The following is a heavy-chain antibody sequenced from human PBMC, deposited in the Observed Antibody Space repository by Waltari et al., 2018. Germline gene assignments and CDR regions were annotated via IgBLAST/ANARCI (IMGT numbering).Heavy chain of an antibody. CDR3: AKDAFGNTYVDH. CDR2: IWFEGGQT. V-gene: IGHV3-33*06. CDR1: GLSISSYG. D-gene: IGHD3-10*01. Sequence: QAQLVESGGGVVQPGMSLRLSCTGTGLSISSYGMHWVRQAPGKGLGWVALIWFEGGQTYYADSVRGRFTISRDNSKNTLYLDMNSLKLNDTAIYYCAKDAFGNTYVDHWGQGTLVTVAS. J-gene: IGHJ4*02.